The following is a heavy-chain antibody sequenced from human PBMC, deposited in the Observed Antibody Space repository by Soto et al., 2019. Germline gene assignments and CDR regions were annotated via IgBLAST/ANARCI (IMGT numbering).Heavy chain of an antibody. D-gene: IGHD6-13*01. CDR1: GFTVSSNY. CDR2: IYSGGST. V-gene: IGHV3-66*01. Sequence: GGSLRLSCAASGFTVSSNYMSWVRQAPGKKLEWVSVIYSGGSTYYADSVKGRFTISRDNSKNTLYLQMNSLRAEDTAVYYCARDSKSSSSWSAFDYWGQGTLVTVSS. J-gene: IGHJ4*02. CDR3: ARDSKSSSSWSAFDY.